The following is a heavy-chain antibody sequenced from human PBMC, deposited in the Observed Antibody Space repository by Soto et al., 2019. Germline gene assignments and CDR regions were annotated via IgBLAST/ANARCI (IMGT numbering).Heavy chain of an antibody. V-gene: IGHV2-5*02. D-gene: IGHD6-19*01. J-gene: IGHJ4*02. CDR1: GFSLSTSGVG. CDR2: IYWDDDK. CDR3: AHSNEQWLPPGYFDY. Sequence: SGPTLGEPTQTLTLTCTFSGFSLSTSGVGVGWIRQPPGKALEWLALIYWDDDKRYSPSLKSRLTITKDTSKNQVVLTMTNMDPVDTATYYCAHSNEQWLPPGYFDYSGQGTLVTVSS.